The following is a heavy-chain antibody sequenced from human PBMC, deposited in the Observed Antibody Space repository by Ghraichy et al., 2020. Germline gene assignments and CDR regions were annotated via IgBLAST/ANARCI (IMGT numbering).Heavy chain of an antibody. CDR1: GYTFTSYG. Sequence: ASVKVSCKASGYTFTSYGISWVRQAPGQGLEWMGWISAYNGNTNYAQKLQGRVTMTTDTSTSTAYMELRSLRSDDTAVYYCARDLLYDFWSGYFNLYYYYYYMDVWGKGTTVTVSS. D-gene: IGHD3-3*01. CDR3: ARDLLYDFWSGYFNLYYYYYYMDV. CDR2: ISAYNGNT. J-gene: IGHJ6*03. V-gene: IGHV1-18*01.